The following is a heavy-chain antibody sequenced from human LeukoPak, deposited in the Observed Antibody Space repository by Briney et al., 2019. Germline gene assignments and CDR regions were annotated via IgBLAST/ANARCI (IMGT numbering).Heavy chain of an antibody. Sequence: PGGSLRLSCAASGFTLSTYAMSWVRQAPGKGLEWVSSISSSSSYIYYADSVKGRFTISRDNAKNSLYLQMNSLRAEDTAVYYCARDVGRASYFDYWGQGTLVTVSS. CDR1: GFTLSTYA. J-gene: IGHJ4*02. CDR2: ISSSSSYI. CDR3: ARDVGRASYFDY. V-gene: IGHV3-21*01.